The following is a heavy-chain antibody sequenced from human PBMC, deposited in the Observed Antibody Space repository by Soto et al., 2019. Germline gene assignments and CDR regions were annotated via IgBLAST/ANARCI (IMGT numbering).Heavy chain of an antibody. Sequence: SQRLSRTLTLAGSYNNDIYRSRFRQPAGKGLKWIGRIFSSGSTSFNPSLESRVAMSVDTSKSHFSLNLCSVTAADMAVYYCAREGSYSAYNFAHGIQLWSFDFWGQGARVTVSS. CDR1: GSYNNDIY. CDR3: AREGSYSAYNFAHGIQLWSFDF. J-gene: IGHJ4*02. V-gene: IGHV4-4*07. CDR2: IFSSGST. D-gene: IGHD5-18*01.